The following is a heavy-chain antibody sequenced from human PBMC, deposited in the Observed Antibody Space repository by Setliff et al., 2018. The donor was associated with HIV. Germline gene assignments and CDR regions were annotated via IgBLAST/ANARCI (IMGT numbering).Heavy chain of an antibody. J-gene: IGHJ5*02. Sequence: GASVKVSCKASGYTFTSYSMHWVRQAPGQGLEWMGIIDPSAGATSYAQKFQGRVTLTRDTSTSTVYMELGSLRSEDTAVYYCAGVFLGLDSRAYSNWFDPWGQGTLVTVSS. CDR2: IDPSAGAT. CDR3: AGVFLGLDSRAYSNWFDP. D-gene: IGHD3-22*01. V-gene: IGHV1-46*01. CDR1: GYTFTSYS.